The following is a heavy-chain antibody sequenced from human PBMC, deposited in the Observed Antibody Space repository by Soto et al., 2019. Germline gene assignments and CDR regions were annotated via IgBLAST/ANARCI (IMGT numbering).Heavy chain of an antibody. CDR1: DGSFSGFY. CDR3: SRGRPPRS. V-gene: IGHV4-34*02. J-gene: IGHJ5*02. Sequence: QVQLQQRGAGLLRPSETLSLTCVVYDGSFSGFYWSWIRQPPGKGLEWIGDIDHSGSTHYNPSLKSRLTLSIDPSNTLFSLSLTSVTAAAAGTYFCSRGRPPRSWGQGTLVTVSA. CDR2: IDHSGST.